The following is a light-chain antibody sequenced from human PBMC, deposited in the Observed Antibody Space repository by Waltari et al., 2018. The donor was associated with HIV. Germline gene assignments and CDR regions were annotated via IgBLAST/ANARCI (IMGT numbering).Light chain of an antibody. Sequence: QSALTQPASVSGSPGQSIHISCTGPSNAVGRYDYVSWYQHHPGKAPELVIYEVTNRPSGISNRFSGSKSGNTASLTISGLQAEDEADYYCSSYVVNSTPYVFGSGTKVTVL. V-gene: IGLV2-14*01. CDR3: SSYVVNSTPYV. CDR2: EVT. J-gene: IGLJ1*01. CDR1: SNAVGRYDY.